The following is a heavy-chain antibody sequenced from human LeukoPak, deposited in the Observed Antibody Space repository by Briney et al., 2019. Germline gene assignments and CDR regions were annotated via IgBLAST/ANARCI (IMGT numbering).Heavy chain of an antibody. J-gene: IGHJ6*03. D-gene: IGHD3-22*01. CDR3: ARSSITMIVVVTRGNYYYYMDV. Sequence: GGSLRLSCVASAFTFSSYGMHWVRQAPGKGLEWVAFIRYDGTNKYYADSVKGRFTISRDNSKYTLYLQMNSLRAEDTAVYYCARSSITMIVVVTRGNYYYYMDVWGKGTTVTVSS. CDR1: AFTFSSYG. CDR2: IRYDGTNK. V-gene: IGHV3-30*02.